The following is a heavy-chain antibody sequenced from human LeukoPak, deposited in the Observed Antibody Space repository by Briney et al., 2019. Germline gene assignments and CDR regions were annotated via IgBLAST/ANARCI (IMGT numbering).Heavy chain of an antibody. J-gene: IGHJ4*02. Sequence: GASVKVSCKVSEYTLTELSMHWVRQAPGKGLEWMGGFDPEDGETIYAQKFQGRVTMTEDTSTDTAYMELSSLRSEDTAVYYCATDISIAAAGTAFDYWGQGTLVTVSS. CDR2: FDPEDGET. D-gene: IGHD6-13*01. CDR1: EYTLTELS. V-gene: IGHV1-24*01. CDR3: ATDISIAAAGTAFDY.